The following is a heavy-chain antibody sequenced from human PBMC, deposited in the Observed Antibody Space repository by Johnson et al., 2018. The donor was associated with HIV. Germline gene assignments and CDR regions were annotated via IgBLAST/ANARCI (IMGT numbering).Heavy chain of an antibody. CDR2: ISWNRGSI. CDR3: AKAGGYSIPWSAFDI. V-gene: IGHV3-9*01. Sequence: VQLVESGGGLVQPGRSLRLSCAASGFTFDDYAMHWVRQAPGKGLEWVSGISWNRGSIGYVDSVKGRFTISGDNAKNSLYLQMNSLRAEDTALYNCAKAGGYSIPWSAFDIWGQVTMVTVSS. CDR1: GFTFDDYA. D-gene: IGHD6-13*01. J-gene: IGHJ3*02.